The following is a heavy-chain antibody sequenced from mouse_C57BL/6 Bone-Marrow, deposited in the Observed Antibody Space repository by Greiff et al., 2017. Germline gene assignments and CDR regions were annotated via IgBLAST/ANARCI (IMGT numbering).Heavy chain of an antibody. J-gene: IGHJ4*01. Sequence: EVKLMESGGGLVKPGGSLKLSCAASGFTFSDYGMHWVRQAPEKGLEWVAYISSGSSTIYYADTVKGRFTIPRDNAKNTLCLQMTSLRSEDTAMYYCARGITTVENYAMDYWGQGTSVTVSS. CDR1: GFTFSDYG. CDR2: ISSGSSTI. CDR3: ARGITTVENYAMDY. D-gene: IGHD1-1*01. V-gene: IGHV5-17*01.